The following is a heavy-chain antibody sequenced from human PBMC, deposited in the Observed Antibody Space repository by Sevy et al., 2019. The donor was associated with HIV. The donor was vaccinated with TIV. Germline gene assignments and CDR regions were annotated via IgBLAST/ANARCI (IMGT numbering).Heavy chain of an antibody. V-gene: IGHV4-39*01. J-gene: IGHJ5*01. Sequence: SETLSLTCTVSGGSISSSGYYWGWIRQPPGMGLEWLGSVYYSGSTYYNPSLKGRVTISVDTSKNQFSLKMNSVTAADTAVYYCSRHPYGDYVGYFDPWGQGTLVTVSS. CDR3: SRHPYGDYVGYFDP. D-gene: IGHD4-17*01. CDR1: GGSISSSGYY. CDR2: VYYSGST.